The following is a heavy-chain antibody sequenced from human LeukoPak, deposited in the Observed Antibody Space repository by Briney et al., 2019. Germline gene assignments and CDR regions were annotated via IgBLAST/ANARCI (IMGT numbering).Heavy chain of an antibody. D-gene: IGHD2-2*01. J-gene: IGHJ4*02. CDR3: ARGPVVVPAAAQVY. CDR2: ISYDGSNK. Sequence: GGSLRLSCAASGFTFSSYGMHWVRQAPGKGLEWVAVISYDGSNKYYADSVKGRFTISRDNSKNTLYLQMNSLRAEDTAVYYCARGPVVVPAAAQVYWGQGTLVTVSS. CDR1: GFTFSSYG. V-gene: IGHV3-30*03.